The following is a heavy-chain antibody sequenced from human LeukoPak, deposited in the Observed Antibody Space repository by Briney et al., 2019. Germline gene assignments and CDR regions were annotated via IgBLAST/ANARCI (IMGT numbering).Heavy chain of an antibody. CDR3: ARPHGDYHNWFDP. D-gene: IGHD4-17*01. CDR2: INPNSGDT. Sequence: ASVKVSCKASGYTFTGYYIHWVRQAPGQGLEWMGWINPNSGDTNYAQKFQDRVTLSRDTSISTAYMELTNLRSDDTAVYYCARPHGDYHNWFDPWGQGPLVTVSS. V-gene: IGHV1-2*02. J-gene: IGHJ5*02. CDR1: GYTFTGYY.